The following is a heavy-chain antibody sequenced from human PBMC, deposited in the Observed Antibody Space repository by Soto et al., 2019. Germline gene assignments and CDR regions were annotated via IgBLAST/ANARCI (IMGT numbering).Heavy chain of an antibody. V-gene: IGHV3-23*01. CDR1: GFTFSNYA. D-gene: IGHD3-22*01. J-gene: IGHJ4*02. Sequence: PGGSLRLSCAASGFTFSNYAMTWVRQAPGKGLEWVSALSGSGVSTYYADSVMGRFTISRDNSKNTVYLQMNSLRAEDTAVYYCAKIESRFYYDSTGYYPFDYWGQGNLVTVSS. CDR2: LSGSGVST. CDR3: AKIESRFYYDSTGYYPFDY.